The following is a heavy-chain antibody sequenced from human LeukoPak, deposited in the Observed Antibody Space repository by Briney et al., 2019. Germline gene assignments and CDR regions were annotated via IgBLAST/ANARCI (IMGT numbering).Heavy chain of an antibody. V-gene: IGHV4-4*07. Sequence: SETLSLTCIVSGDCISNYYWTWIRQPAGKGLEWIGRIYSSGSISYNPSLEGRVTMSIDTSNNQFSLRLTSVTAADTAIYYCARERGYYDSSGYFRYWGQGTLVTVSS. D-gene: IGHD3-22*01. J-gene: IGHJ4*02. CDR2: IYSSGSI. CDR3: ARERGYYDSSGYFRY. CDR1: GDCISNYY.